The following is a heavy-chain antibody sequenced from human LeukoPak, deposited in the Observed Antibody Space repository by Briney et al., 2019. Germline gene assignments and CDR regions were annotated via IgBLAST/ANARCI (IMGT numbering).Heavy chain of an antibody. CDR1: GGSFSGYY. Sequence: SETLSLTCAVYGGSFSGYYWSWIRQPPGKGLEWIGEINHSGSTNYNPPLKSRVTISVDTSKNQFSLKLSSVTAADTAVYYCARSGVYSSSSRFDYWGQGTLVTVSS. CDR3: ARSGVYSSSSRFDY. CDR2: INHSGST. V-gene: IGHV4-34*01. D-gene: IGHD6-6*01. J-gene: IGHJ4*02.